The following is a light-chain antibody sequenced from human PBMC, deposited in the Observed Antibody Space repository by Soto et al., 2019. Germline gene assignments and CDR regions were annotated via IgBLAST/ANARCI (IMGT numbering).Light chain of an antibody. V-gene: IGKV3-15*01. Sequence: EVVMTHSPSTLSLSPVGRATLSCRASQSVSSNLAWYQQKPGQAPRLLIYGASTRATGIPARFSGSGSGTEFTLTISSLQSEDFAVYYCQQYGASLITFGQGTRLEIK. J-gene: IGKJ5*01. CDR1: QSVSSN. CDR2: GAS. CDR3: QQYGASLIT.